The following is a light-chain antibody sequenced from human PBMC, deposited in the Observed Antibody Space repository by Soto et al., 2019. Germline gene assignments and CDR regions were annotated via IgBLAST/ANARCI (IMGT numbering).Light chain of an antibody. V-gene: IGKV3-20*01. Sequence: EIVLTQSPGTLSLSPGERATLSCRASQSVSSNYLAWYQQKPGQAPRLLIYGASSRATGIPDRFSGSASGTDFTLTISRLEPEDFAVYYCQKYGSSPPIFTFGPGTKVDIK. CDR1: QSVSSNY. CDR3: QKYGSSPPIFT. J-gene: IGKJ3*01. CDR2: GAS.